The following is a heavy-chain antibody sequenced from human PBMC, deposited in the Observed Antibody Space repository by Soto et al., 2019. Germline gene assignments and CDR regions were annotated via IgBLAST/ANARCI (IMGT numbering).Heavy chain of an antibody. J-gene: IGHJ5*02. V-gene: IGHV4-31*11. CDR3: ARNFERSGFAT. CDR1: GGSIMSADSY. D-gene: IGHD3-9*01. Sequence: SATLSLTGAVCGGSIMSADSYWFWIRKHPGKCLEWIGYIAYSGDTYYNPSLRSRATISADASGNKVSLTLRSVTAADPAVYFCARNFERSGFATGGRGTSVDVSS. CDR2: IAYSGDT.